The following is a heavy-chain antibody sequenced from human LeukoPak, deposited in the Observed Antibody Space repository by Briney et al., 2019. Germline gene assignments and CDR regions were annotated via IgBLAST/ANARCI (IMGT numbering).Heavy chain of an antibody. V-gene: IGHV4-34*01. Sequence: SSETLSLTCAVYGGSFSGYYWSWIRQPPGKGLEWIGEINHSGSTNYNPSLKSRVTISVDTSKNQFSLKPSSVTAADTAVYYCAREGGGNLKGVRAVAAPGPWGQGTLVTVSS. CDR2: INHSGST. D-gene: IGHD6-19*01. CDR3: AREGGGNLKGVRAVAAPGP. J-gene: IGHJ5*02. CDR1: GGSFSGYY.